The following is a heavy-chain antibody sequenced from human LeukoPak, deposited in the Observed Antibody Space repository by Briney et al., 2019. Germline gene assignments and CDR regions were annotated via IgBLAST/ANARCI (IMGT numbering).Heavy chain of an antibody. CDR1: GGSISSSSYY. CDR2: IYYSGST. Sequence: SETLSLTCTVSGGSISSSSYYWGWIRQPPGKGLEWIGSIYYSGSTYYNPSLKSRVTISVDTSKNQFSLKLSSVTAADTAVYYCARHRGDILTLSFDYWGQGTLVTVSS. CDR3: ARHRGDILTLSFDY. D-gene: IGHD3-9*01. V-gene: IGHV4-39*01. J-gene: IGHJ4*02.